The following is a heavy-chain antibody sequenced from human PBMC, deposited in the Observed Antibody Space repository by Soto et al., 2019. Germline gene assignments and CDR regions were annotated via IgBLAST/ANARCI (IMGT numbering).Heavy chain of an antibody. J-gene: IGHJ5*02. CDR3: ARGFGKGWYQLLFGWFDP. D-gene: IGHD2-2*01. V-gene: IGHV4-34*01. CDR2: INHSGST. Sequence: SETLSLTCAVYGGSFSGYYWSWIRQPPGKGLEWIGEINHSGSTNYNPSLKSRVTISVDTSKNQFSLKLSSVTAADTAVYYCARGFGKGWYQLLFGWFDPGGQGTLVTVS. CDR1: GGSFSGYY.